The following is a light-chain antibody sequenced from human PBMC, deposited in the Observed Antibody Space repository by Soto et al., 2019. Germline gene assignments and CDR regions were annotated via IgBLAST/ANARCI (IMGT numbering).Light chain of an antibody. V-gene: IGKV1-33*01. Sequence: DIQMTQSPSSLSASVGDRVTITCRASQDISNYLNWYQQRPGKAPKLLIYDASNLERGVPSRFSGTRSGTHFPFAITGRQPEDGATYCCQQSDRLPISFGQGTRLAI. CDR2: DAS. J-gene: IGKJ5*01. CDR3: QQSDRLPIS. CDR1: QDISNY.